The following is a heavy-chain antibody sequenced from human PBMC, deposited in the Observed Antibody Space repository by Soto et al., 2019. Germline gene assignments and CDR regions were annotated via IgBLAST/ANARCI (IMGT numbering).Heavy chain of an antibody. J-gene: IGHJ4*02. CDR2: INHSGGT. V-gene: IGHV4-34*01. CDR1: GGSFSAYY. Sequence: SETLSLTCAVYGGSFSAYYWSWVRQPPGKGLEWIGEINHSGGTSYNPSLKSRVTISVDTSKSQFSLKLTSVTAADRAVYYCARGSVDTVDSSGFYEYWGQATLVTV. D-gene: IGHD3-22*01. CDR3: ARGSVDTVDSSGFYEY.